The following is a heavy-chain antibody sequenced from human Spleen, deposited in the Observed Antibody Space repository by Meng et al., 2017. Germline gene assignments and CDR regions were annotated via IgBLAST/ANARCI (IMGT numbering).Heavy chain of an antibody. V-gene: IGHV4-31*03. Sequence: QVQLPEAGPGLAKPSHPLSLTCTVSGGSISSGGYYWSWIRQHPGKGLEWIGYIHSSGSTYYNPSLRSRLTISVDTSKNQFSLKLSSVTAADTAVYYCARASYGSGSPLGESWFDPWGQGTLVTVSS. CDR2: IHSSGST. CDR3: ARASYGSGSPLGESWFDP. CDR1: GGSISSGGYY. J-gene: IGHJ5*02. D-gene: IGHD3-10*01.